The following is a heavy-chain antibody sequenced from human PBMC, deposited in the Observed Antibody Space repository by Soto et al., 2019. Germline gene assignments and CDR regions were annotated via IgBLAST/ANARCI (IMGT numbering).Heavy chain of an antibody. V-gene: IGHV6-1*01. CDR2: TYYRSKWYS. Sequence: SQTLSLTCAISGDSVSSNSATWNWIRQSPSRGLEWLGRTYYRSKWYSDYAVSVKSRITINPDTSKNQFSLKLSSVTAADTAVYYCARYNWNDVYYYYYGMDVWGQGTTVTVSS. J-gene: IGHJ6*02. D-gene: IGHD1-1*01. CDR3: ARYNWNDVYYYYYGMDV. CDR1: GDSVSSNSAT.